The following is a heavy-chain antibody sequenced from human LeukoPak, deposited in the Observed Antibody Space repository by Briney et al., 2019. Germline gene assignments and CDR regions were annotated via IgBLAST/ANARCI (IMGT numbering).Heavy chain of an antibody. CDR1: GFTFSTYA. Sequence: GGSLRLSCAASGFTFSTYAMGWVRQAPGKGLQWVSAFSRRGTTHYADSVKGRFTISRDNSKNTLYLQMNSLRTDDTAIYYCAREQAGTSGWYTVDHWGQGTLVTVSS. D-gene: IGHD6-13*01. V-gene: IGHV3-23*01. CDR3: AREQAGTSGWYTVDH. CDR2: FSRRGTT. J-gene: IGHJ4*02.